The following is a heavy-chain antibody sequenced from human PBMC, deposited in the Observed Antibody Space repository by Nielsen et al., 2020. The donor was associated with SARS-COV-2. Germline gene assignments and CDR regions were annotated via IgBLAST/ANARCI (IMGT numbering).Heavy chain of an antibody. V-gene: IGHV4-31*03. Sequence: SETLSLTCTVSGGSISSGGYYWSWIRQHPGKGLEWIGEINHSGSTNYNPSLKSRVTISVDTSKNQFSLKLSSVTAADTAVYYCARPSSGWYPFDYWGQGTLVTVSS. J-gene: IGHJ4*02. CDR3: ARPSSGWYPFDY. CDR2: INHSGST. D-gene: IGHD6-19*01. CDR1: GGSISSGGYY.